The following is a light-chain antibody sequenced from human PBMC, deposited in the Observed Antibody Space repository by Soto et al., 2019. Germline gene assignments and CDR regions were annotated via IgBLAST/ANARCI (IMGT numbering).Light chain of an antibody. J-gene: IGKJ1*01. Sequence: DIQMTQSPSTLSASVGDRVTITCRASQSITNWLAWYQQKPGKAPKLLIYKASSLESGVPSRFSGSGSGTEFTLTISSLQPDDFATYYCQQYNSYSPWTFGQGTKVDNK. V-gene: IGKV1-5*03. CDR2: KAS. CDR3: QQYNSYSPWT. CDR1: QSITNW.